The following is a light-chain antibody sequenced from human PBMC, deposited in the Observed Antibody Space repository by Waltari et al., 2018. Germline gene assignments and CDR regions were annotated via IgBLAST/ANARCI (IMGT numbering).Light chain of an antibody. J-gene: IGKJ1*01. CDR3: QQYADLPWT. CDR2: AAF. CDR1: PDISNY. Sequence: DFQMTQSPSSLSASVGDRVTITCQASPDISNYLNWSQQKPGKAPKLLISAAFNLETGVPSRFSGGRSGTDFTFTITSLQPEDIATYHCQQYADLPWTFGQGTRVEIK. V-gene: IGKV1-33*01.